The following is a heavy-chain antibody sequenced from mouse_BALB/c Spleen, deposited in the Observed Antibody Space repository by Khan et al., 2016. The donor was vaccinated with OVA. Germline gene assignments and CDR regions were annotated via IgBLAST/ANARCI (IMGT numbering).Heavy chain of an antibody. V-gene: IGHV2-6-4*01. D-gene: IGHD2-14*01. J-gene: IGHJ4*01. CDR3: ARAYYRYDGYYTMDY. CDR1: GFSLSRYN. CDR2: IWGGGGT. Sequence: QVQLKQSGPGLVAPSQSLSITCTVSGFSLSRYNIHWVRQPPGKGLEWLGMIWGGGGTDYNSTLKFRLGISKDNSKSQVFLKMNSLQTDDSAMYYCARAYYRYDGYYTMDYWGQGTSVTVSS.